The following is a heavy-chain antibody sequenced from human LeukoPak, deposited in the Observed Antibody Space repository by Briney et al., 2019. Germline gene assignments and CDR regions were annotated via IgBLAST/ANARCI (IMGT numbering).Heavy chain of an antibody. D-gene: IGHD3-10*01. CDR2: IDYSGGST. Sequence: GGSLRLSCAASGFTFNNYVMSWVRQAPGKGLEWVSGIDYSGGSTNYADSVLGRFTVSRDNSKNTLYLQMNSLRAEDTAVYYCVATRVCGGVLLRPNCLYFENWGQGTLVSVSS. CDR1: GFTFNNYV. CDR3: VATRVCGGVLLRPNCLYFEN. J-gene: IGHJ4*02. V-gene: IGHV3-23*01.